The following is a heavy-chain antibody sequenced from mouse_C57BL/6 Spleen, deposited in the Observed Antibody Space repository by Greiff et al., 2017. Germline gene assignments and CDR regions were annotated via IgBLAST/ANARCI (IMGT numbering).Heavy chain of an antibody. CDR3: ARTLNWDGGDYFDY. CDR1: GYTFTSYW. Sequence: VQLQESGAELVKPGASVKLSCKASGYTFTSYWMQWVKQRPGQGLEWIGEIDPSDSYTNYNQKFKGKATLTVDTSSSTAYMQLSSLTSEDSAVYYCARTLNWDGGDYFDYWGQGTTLTVSS. CDR2: IDPSDSYT. D-gene: IGHD4-1*01. J-gene: IGHJ2*01. V-gene: IGHV1-50*01.